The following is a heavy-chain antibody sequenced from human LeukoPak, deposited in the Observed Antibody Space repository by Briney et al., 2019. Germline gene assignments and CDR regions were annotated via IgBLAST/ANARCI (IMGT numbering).Heavy chain of an antibody. CDR3: ARSGGYNRNYYYYGMDV. CDR1: GGSISSYY. J-gene: IGHJ6*02. V-gene: IGHV4-59*01. CDR2: IYYSGST. Sequence: PSETLSPTCTVSGGSISSYYWSWIRQPPGKGLEWIGYIYYSGSTNYNPSLKSRVTISVDTSKNQFSLKLSSVTAADTAVYYCARSGGYNRNYYYYGMDVWGQGTTVTVSS. D-gene: IGHD5-24*01.